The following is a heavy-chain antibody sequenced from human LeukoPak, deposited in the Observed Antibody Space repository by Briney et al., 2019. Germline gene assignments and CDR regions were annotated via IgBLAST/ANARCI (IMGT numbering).Heavy chain of an antibody. D-gene: IGHD3-10*01. J-gene: IGHJ4*02. CDR2: INHSGST. V-gene: IGHV4-34*01. Sequence: PSETLSLTCAVYGGSFSGYYWSWIRQSPGKGLEWIGEINHSGSTNYNPSLKSRVTISVDTSKNQFSLKLSSVTAADTAIYYCARPTRQRNYYGSGNYYQGYFDYRGQGTLVTVSS. CDR1: GGSFSGYY. CDR3: ARPTRQRNYYGSGNYYQGYFDY.